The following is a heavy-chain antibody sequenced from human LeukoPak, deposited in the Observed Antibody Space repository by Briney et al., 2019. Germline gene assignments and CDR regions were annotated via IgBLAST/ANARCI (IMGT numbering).Heavy chain of an antibody. V-gene: IGHV3-23*01. J-gene: IGHJ4*02. CDR2: ISGGGGST. Sequence: GGSLRLSCAASGFTFSSYGMSWVRQAPGKGLEWVSAISGGGGSTYYADSVKGRFTISRDNSKNTLYLQMNSPRAEDTAAYYCAKDGHWARFENWGQGTLVTVSS. D-gene: IGHD7-27*01. CDR1: GFTFSSYG. CDR3: AKDGHWARFEN.